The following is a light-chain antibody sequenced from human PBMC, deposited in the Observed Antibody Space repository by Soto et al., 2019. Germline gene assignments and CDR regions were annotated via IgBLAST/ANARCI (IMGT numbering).Light chain of an antibody. J-gene: IGKJ1*01. CDR2: WAS. CDR1: QSVLYSSNNKNY. V-gene: IGKV4-1*01. Sequence: DIVMTQSPDSLAVSLGERATINCKSSQSVLYSSNNKNYLAWYQQKPGQPPKLLIYWASTRESGVPDRFSGSGSGTDFTLTIISLQAEDGAFYYCQQYYSTLRTFGQGTKVEIK. CDR3: QQYYSTLRT.